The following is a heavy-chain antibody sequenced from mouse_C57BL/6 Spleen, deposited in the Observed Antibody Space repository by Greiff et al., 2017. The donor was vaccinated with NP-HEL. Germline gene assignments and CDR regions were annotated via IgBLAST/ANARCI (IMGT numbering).Heavy chain of an antibody. CDR3: VRDDGYYGAWFAY. V-gene: IGHV10-1*01. CDR1: GFSFNTYA. Sequence: EVKLVESGGGLVQPKGSLKLSCAASGFSFNTYAMNWVRQAPGQGLEWVARIRSKSNNYATYYADSVKDRFTISRDDSEGMLYLQMNNLKTEDTAKYYCVRDDGYYGAWFAYWGQGTLVTVSA. J-gene: IGHJ3*01. D-gene: IGHD2-3*01. CDR2: IRSKSNNYAT.